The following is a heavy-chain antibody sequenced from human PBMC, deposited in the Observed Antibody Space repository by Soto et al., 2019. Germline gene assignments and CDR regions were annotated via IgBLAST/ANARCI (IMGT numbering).Heavy chain of an antibody. CDR1: GYTFSSFG. V-gene: IGHV1-18*01. CDR3: ARDPSHYRSRSSSFDF. D-gene: IGHD6-13*01. Sequence: ASVKVSCKASGYTFSSFGISWVRQAPGQGLEWMGWISTYNANTDYAQKLQGRVTMTTDTSTSTAYMELRSLRSDDTAVYYCARDPSHYRSRSSSFDFWGQGTLVTVSS. J-gene: IGHJ4*02. CDR2: ISTYNANT.